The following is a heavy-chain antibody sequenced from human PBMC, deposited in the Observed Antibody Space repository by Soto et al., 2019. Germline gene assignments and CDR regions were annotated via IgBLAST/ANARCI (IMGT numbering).Heavy chain of an antibody. J-gene: IGHJ4*02. CDR2: ISSSSSYT. Sequence: QVQLVESGGGLVKPGGSLRLSCAASGFTFSDYYMSWIRQAPGKGLEWVSYISSSSSYTNYADSVKGRFTISRDNAKNSLYLQMNSLRAEDTAVYYCARYSYAGFQFSYYFDYWGQGTLVTVSS. CDR1: GFTFSDYY. V-gene: IGHV3-11*05. CDR3: ARYSYAGFQFSYYFDY. D-gene: IGHD2-15*01.